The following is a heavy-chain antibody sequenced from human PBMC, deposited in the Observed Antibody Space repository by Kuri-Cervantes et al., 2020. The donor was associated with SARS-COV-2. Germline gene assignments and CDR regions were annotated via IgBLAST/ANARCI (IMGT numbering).Heavy chain of an antibody. V-gene: IGHV3-74*01. CDR2: TNPDGSYT. J-gene: IGHJ4*02. Sequence: GGSLRLSCAASGFTFSGHWIHWVRQAPGKGLVWASRTNPDGSYTNNADSVKGRFTLSRDNAKNMLFLQMNSLRAEDTAVYYCTTRGSSWSDYWGQGTLVTVSS. CDR3: TTRGSSWSDY. D-gene: IGHD6-13*01. CDR1: GFTFSGHW.